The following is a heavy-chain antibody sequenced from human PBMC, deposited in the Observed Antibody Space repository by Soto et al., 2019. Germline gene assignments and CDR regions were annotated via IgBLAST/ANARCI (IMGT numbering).Heavy chain of an antibody. J-gene: IGHJ4*02. D-gene: IGHD6-19*01. CDR3: ARRGGMAVRTLGY. CDR2: INHSGST. Sequence: PSETLSLTCAVYGGSLSGYYWSWIRQPPGKGLEWIGEINHSGSTNYNPSLKSRVTISVDTSKNQFSLKLSSVTAADTAVYYCARRGGMAVRTLGYWGQGTLVTVSS. V-gene: IGHV4-34*01. CDR1: GGSLSGYY.